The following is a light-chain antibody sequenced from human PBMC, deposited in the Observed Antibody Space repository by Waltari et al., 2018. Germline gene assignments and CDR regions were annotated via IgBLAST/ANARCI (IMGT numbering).Light chain of an antibody. V-gene: IGLV4-69*01. CDR1: SGHTSNV. CDR3: QTGGHGTWV. CDR2: VNSDGSH. Sequence: QLVLTQSPSASASLGASVKPPCTLTSGHTSNVIAWLQQQPGKGPRFLMKVNSDGSHSKGDEIPDRFSGSSSGAGRYLSISSLQSEDDADYYCQTGGHGTWVFGGGTKVTVL. J-gene: IGLJ3*02.